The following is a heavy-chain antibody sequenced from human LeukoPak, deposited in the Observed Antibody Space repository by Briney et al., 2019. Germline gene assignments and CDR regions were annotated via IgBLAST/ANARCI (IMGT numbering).Heavy chain of an antibody. V-gene: IGHV4-38-2*01. Sequence: SETLSLTCAVSGYSISSSYYWGWIRQPPGKGQEWIGTIYHSGSTHYNPSLKSRVTLSVDTSKNQFSLKLRSVTAADTAGYYCASLPSNTVTHDYWGQGTLVTVSS. D-gene: IGHD4-11*01. J-gene: IGHJ4*02. CDR1: GYSISSSYY. CDR3: ASLPSNTVTHDY. CDR2: IYHSGST.